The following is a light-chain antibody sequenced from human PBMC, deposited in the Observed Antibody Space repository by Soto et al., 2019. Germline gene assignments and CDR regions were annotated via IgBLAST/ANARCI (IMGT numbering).Light chain of an antibody. V-gene: IGKV1-5*01. CDR1: QTINNW. Sequence: DIQMTQSPSTLSASVGDRVTITCRASQTINNWLAWYQQKPGRAPKILIYDASTLESGVPSRFSGSGSGTEFTLTISSLQPDDFATYYCQQYNGFFGQGTRLEIK. CDR3: QQYNGF. CDR2: DAS. J-gene: IGKJ5*01.